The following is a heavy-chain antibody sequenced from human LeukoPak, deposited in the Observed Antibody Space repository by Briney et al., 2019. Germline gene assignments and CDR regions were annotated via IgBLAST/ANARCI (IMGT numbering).Heavy chain of an antibody. J-gene: IGHJ4*02. CDR2: IQYDGSNQ. Sequence: GGSLRLSCAASPFTFSSYGMHWVRQAPGKGLEWVAYIQYDGSNQQYADSVKGRFSISRDSSKNILYLQMNSLRAEDTAVYYCARGSRGNIAAAGHFDYWGQGTLVTVSS. CDR1: PFTFSSYG. CDR3: ARGSRGNIAAAGHFDY. D-gene: IGHD6-13*01. V-gene: IGHV3-30*02.